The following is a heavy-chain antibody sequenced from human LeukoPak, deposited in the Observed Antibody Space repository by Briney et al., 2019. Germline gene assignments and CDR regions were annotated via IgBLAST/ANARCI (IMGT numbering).Heavy chain of an antibody. J-gene: IGHJ6*02. CDR1: GFTFSDCY. Sequence: GGSLRLSCAASGFTFSDCYMSWIRQAPGKGLEWVSYISSSGSTIYYADSVKGRFTISRDNAKNSLYLQMNSLRAEDTAVYYCARVDSSGWEVYYYYYYSMDVWGQGTTVTVSS. V-gene: IGHV3-11*01. CDR2: ISSSGSTI. D-gene: IGHD3-22*01. CDR3: ARVDSSGWEVYYYYYYSMDV.